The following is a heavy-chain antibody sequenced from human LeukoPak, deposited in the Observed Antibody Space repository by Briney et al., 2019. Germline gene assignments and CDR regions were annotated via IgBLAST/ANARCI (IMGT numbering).Heavy chain of an antibody. CDR3: ARDGGWGRGFA. CDR1: GISINTDNW. CDR2: IHQTGRT. J-gene: IGHJ4*02. Sequence: SETLSLTCAVSGISINTDNWWSWIRQPPGKGLEWIGEIHQTGRTNYSPALKSRVTMSVDKSKNQFSLNLNSVTAAETAVYYCARDGGWGRGFAWGQGILVTVSS. V-gene: IGHV4-4*02. D-gene: IGHD2-15*01.